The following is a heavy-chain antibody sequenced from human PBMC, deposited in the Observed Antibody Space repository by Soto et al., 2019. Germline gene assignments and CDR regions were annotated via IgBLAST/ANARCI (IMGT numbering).Heavy chain of an antibody. CDR3: ARLHSHGTFGMDV. CDR2: IIPIFGTT. CDR1: GGSFTYT. V-gene: IGHV1-69*13. D-gene: IGHD5-18*01. Sequence: ASVKVSCKASGGSFTYTLSWVRQAPGQGLAWMGGIIPIFGTTNYAQKFQGRVTITAAESTKTAYMELSNLRSDDTAVYYCARLHSHGTFGMDVWGQGTTVTVSS. J-gene: IGHJ6*02.